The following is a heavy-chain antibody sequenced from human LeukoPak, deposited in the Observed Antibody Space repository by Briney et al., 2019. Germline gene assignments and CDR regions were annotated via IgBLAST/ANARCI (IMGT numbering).Heavy chain of an antibody. D-gene: IGHD2-15*01. CDR2: IIPIFGTA. CDR3: ARDGRGA. V-gene: IGHV1-69*05. Sequence: KISCKGSGYSFTNYWIGCVRQMPGEGLEWMGRIIPIFGTANYAQKFQGRVTITTDESTSTAYMELSSLRSEDTAVYYCARDGRGAWGQGTLVTVSS. CDR1: GYSFTNYW. J-gene: IGHJ5*02.